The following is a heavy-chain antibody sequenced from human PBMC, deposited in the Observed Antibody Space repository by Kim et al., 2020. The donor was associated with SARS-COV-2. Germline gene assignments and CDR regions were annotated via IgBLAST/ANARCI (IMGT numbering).Heavy chain of an antibody. V-gene: IGHV3-13*01. J-gene: IGHJ4*02. Sequence: PGSVKGRFTISRENAKNSLYLQMNSLRAGDTAVYYCARGRKGYSYDTFDYWGQGTLVTVSS. CDR3: ARGRKGYSYDTFDY. D-gene: IGHD5-18*01.